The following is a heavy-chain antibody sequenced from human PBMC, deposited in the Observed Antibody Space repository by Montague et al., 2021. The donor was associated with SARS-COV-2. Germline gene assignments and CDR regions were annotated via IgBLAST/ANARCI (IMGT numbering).Heavy chain of an antibody. V-gene: IGHV3-7*01. CDR2: IHQDGGDK. D-gene: IGHD2-8*01. Sequence: SLRLSCAASGFTIRNYWMSWVRQAPGKGLEWVANIHQDGGDKDYVDSVKGRFTISRDNAKNRLYLEMNSLRVEDSAICYCASNELWGQGTLVTVSS. CDR3: ASNEL. CDR1: GFTIRNYW. J-gene: IGHJ4*02.